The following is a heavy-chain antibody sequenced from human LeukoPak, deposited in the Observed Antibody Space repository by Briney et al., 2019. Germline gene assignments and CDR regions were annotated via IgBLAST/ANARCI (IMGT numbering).Heavy chain of an antibody. V-gene: IGHV4-30-2*01. D-gene: IGHD3-22*01. CDR2: IYHSGST. CDR3: ARVRGLGYYGSSGYLDY. Sequence: SETLSLTCAVSGGSISSGGYSWSWIRQPPGKGLEWLGYIYHSGSTYYNPSLKSRVTISVDRSKNQFSLKLSSVTAADTAVYYCARVRGLGYYGSSGYLDYWGQGTLVTVSS. J-gene: IGHJ4*02. CDR1: GGSISSGGYS.